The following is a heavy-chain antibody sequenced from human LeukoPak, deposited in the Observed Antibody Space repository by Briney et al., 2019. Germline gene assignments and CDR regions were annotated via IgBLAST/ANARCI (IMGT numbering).Heavy chain of an antibody. CDR1: GFTFSTYE. V-gene: IGHV3-48*03. D-gene: IGHD3-10*01. J-gene: IGHJ4*02. CDR2: ISSSGSTI. Sequence: GGALRLSRAASGFTFSTYEMIWVRQAPAKGLEGVSEISSSGSTIYYADSVKGRFTIHKDNAKNSLDLHMNSLRAEDTAVYYCARDLYNYYGSGIEYWGEGTLVTVS. CDR3: ARDLYNYYGSGIEY.